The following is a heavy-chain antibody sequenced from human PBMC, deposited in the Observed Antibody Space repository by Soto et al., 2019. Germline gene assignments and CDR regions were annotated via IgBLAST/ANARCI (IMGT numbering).Heavy chain of an antibody. CDR1: GFTFSSYW. D-gene: IGHD2-15*01. Sequence: GGSLRLSCAASGFTFSSYWMSWVRQAPGKGLEWVANIKQDGSEKYYVDSVKGRFTISRDNAKNSLYLQMNSLRAEDTAGNYCAMGYEYCSGGICYFDYWGQGTLVTVSS. CDR2: IKQDGSEK. V-gene: IGHV3-7*05. CDR3: AMGYEYCSGGICYFDY. J-gene: IGHJ4*02.